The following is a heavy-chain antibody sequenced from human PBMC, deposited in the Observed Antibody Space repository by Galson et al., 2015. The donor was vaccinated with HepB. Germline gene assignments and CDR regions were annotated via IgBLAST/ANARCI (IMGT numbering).Heavy chain of an antibody. CDR3: ARETTGFSHGMDV. CDR1: GFNFSSYG. D-gene: IGHD1-1*01. Sequence: SLRLSCAASGFNFSSYGMSWVRQAPGKGLEWVSVIYSGGSISYADSVKGRFTISRDNSKNTLYLQMTSLRAGDTAVYYCARETTGFSHGMDVWGQGTTVTVSS. CDR2: IYSGGSI. V-gene: IGHV3-53*01. J-gene: IGHJ6*02.